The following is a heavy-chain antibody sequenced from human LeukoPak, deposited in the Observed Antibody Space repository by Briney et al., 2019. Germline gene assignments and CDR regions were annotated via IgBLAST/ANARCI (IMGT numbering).Heavy chain of an antibody. CDR3: AKDPETYSSRWFDS. J-gene: IGHJ5*01. CDR1: GFTFSNYA. CDR2: LSDNGGSP. V-gene: IGHV3-23*01. Sequence: GGSLRLSCAASGFTFSNYALSWVRQAPGQGLEWVSSLSDNGGSPYYAASVKGRFTISRDNSKNTLYLHMNSLRVEDTAVYYCAKDPETYSSRWFDSWGQGTLVTVSS. D-gene: IGHD2-21*01.